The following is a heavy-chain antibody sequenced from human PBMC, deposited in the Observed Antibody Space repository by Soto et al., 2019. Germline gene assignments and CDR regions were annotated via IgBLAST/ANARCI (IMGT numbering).Heavy chain of an antibody. D-gene: IGHD5-18*01. CDR1: GYTFTGYY. CDR3: ARDRRYSYGYSLGMDV. Sequence: QVQLVQSGAEVKKPGASVKVSCKASGYTFTGYYMHWVRQAPGQGLERMGWINPNSGGTNYAQKFQGWVTMTRDTSISTAYMELSRLRSDDTAVYYCARDRRYSYGYSLGMDVWGQGTTVTVSS. CDR2: INPNSGGT. J-gene: IGHJ6*02. V-gene: IGHV1-2*04.